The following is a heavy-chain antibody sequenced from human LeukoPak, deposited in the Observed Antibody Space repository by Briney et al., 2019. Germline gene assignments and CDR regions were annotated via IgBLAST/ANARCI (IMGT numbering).Heavy chain of an antibody. CDR2: FYHSGIT. V-gene: IGHV4-38-2*02. CDR3: ARARRWNAAVEGWWFDP. J-gene: IGHJ5*02. Sequence: SETLSLTCTVSGYSISSGYFWGWIRQPPGKGLEWIGSFYHSGITYYNPSLKSRVTISVEMSKNQFSLKLSSVTAADTAVYYCARARRWNAAVEGWWFDPWGQGTLVTVSS. D-gene: IGHD1-1*01. CDR1: GYSISSGYF.